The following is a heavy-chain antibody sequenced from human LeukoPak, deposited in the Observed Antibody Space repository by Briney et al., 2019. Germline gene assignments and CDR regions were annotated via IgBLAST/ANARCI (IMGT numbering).Heavy chain of an antibody. CDR2: IGLGDNSI. CDR1: GFTFHLYE. Sequence: GGSLRLSCAASGFTFHLYEMTWVRQAPGKGLDWVSSIGLGDNSISYSDSVKGRFTISRDNGNKSLYLQMDSLRAEDTAVYYCAKATSPDIVVVPACSNWGQGTLVTVSS. CDR3: AKATSPDIVVVPACSN. J-gene: IGHJ4*02. D-gene: IGHD2-2*01. V-gene: IGHV3-48*03.